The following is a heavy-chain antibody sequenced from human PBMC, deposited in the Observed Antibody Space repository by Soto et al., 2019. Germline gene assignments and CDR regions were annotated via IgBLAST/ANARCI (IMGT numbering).Heavy chain of an antibody. CDR3: ARVRDYYDSSGYYVDY. Sequence: SETLSLTCTVSGGSISNYYCSWIRQPPGKGLEWIGYIYYSGSTNYNPSLKSRVTISVDTSKNQFSLKLSSVTAADTAVYYCARVRDYYDSSGYYVDYWGQGTLVTVS. CDR2: IYYSGST. D-gene: IGHD3-22*01. J-gene: IGHJ4*02. V-gene: IGHV4-59*01. CDR1: GGSISNYY.